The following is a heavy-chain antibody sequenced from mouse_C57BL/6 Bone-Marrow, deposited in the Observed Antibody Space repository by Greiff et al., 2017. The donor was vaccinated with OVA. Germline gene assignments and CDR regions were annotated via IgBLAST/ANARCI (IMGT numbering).Heavy chain of an antibody. CDR3: TRSYSNYGDFDY. CDR1: GYTFTDYE. CDR2: IDPETGGT. Sequence: VQLVESGAELVRPGASVTLSCKASGYTFTDYEMHWVKQTPVHGLDWIGAIDPETGGTAYNQKFKGKAILTADKSSSTAYMELRSLTSEDSAVYYCTRSYSNYGDFDYWGQGTTLTVSS. V-gene: IGHV1-15*01. D-gene: IGHD2-5*01. J-gene: IGHJ2*01.